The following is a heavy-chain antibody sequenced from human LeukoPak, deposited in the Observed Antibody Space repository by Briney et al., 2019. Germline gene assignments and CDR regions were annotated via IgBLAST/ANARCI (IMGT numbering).Heavy chain of an antibody. V-gene: IGHV4-34*01. D-gene: IGHD6-13*01. Sequence: SETLSLTCAVYGGSFSGYYWSWIRQPPGKGLEWIGEINHSGSTNYNPSLKSRVSISVDSSKNQSSLKVSSVTAADTAVYYCARGSDTAAGLYWGQGTLVTVSS. CDR2: INHSGST. J-gene: IGHJ4*02. CDR3: ARGSDTAAGLY. CDR1: GGSFSGYY.